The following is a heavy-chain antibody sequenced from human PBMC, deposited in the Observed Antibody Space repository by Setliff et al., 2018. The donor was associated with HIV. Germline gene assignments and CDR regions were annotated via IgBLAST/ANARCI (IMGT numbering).Heavy chain of an antibody. CDR2: IRYDGSNK. D-gene: IGHD2-15*01. CDR3: AKRATATAPFDY. V-gene: IGHV3-30*02. Sequence: GGSLRLSCAASGFTFSSYGMHWVRQAPGKGLEWVAFIRYDGSNKYYADSVKGRFTISRDNSKNTLYLQMNSLRAEDTAVYYCAKRATATAPFDYWGQGTLVTVSS. CDR1: GFTFSSYG. J-gene: IGHJ4*02.